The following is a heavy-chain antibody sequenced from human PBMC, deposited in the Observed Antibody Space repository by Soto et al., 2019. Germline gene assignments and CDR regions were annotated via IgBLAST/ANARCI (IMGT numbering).Heavy chain of an antibody. CDR2: ISAYNGNT. V-gene: IGHV1-18*01. D-gene: IGHD2-15*01. Sequence: ASVKVSCKASGYTFTSYGSRWVRQAPGQGLEWMGWISAYNGNTNYAQKLQGRVTMTTDTSTSTAYMELRSLRSDDTAVYYCAREYCSGGSCYRNWFDPWGQGTLVTVSS. J-gene: IGHJ5*02. CDR3: AREYCSGGSCYRNWFDP. CDR1: GYTFTSYG.